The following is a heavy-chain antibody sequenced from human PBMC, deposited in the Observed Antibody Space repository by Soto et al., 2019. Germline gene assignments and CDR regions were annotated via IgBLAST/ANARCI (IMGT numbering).Heavy chain of an antibody. D-gene: IGHD4-17*01. CDR2: INPNSGGT. CDR1: GYTFTGYY. V-gene: IGHV1-2*04. J-gene: IGHJ4*02. CDR3: ARDLMTTVTELDY. Sequence: GASVKVSCKASGYTFTGYYMHWVRQAPGQGLEWMGWINPNSGGTNYAQKFQGWVTMTRDTSISTAYMELSRLRSEDTAVYYCARDLMTTVTELDYWGQGTLVTVSS.